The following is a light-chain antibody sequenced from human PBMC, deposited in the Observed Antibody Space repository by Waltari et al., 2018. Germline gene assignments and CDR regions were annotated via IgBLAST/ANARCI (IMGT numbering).Light chain of an antibody. V-gene: IGKV3-15*01. CDR2: EAS. Sequence: EIVMTQSPATLSVSPGERATLSRRASHSVSSNLAWYQQKPGQTPRLLIYEASTRPTGIPARFSGSGSVTEFTLSISSLQSEDFAVYYCQQYNTWPPITFGQGTRLEIK. J-gene: IGKJ5*01. CDR1: HSVSSN. CDR3: QQYNTWPPIT.